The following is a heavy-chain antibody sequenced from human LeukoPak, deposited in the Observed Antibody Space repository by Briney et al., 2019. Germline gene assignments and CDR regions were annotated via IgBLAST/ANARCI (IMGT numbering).Heavy chain of an antibody. V-gene: IGHV1-2*02. CDR1: GYTFTGYF. J-gene: IGHJ6*03. D-gene: IGHD2/OR15-2a*01. Sequence: ASVKVSCKASGYTFTGYFVHWVRQAPGQGLQWMGWINPNSGGTNYAQMFQGRVTMTRDTSISTAYMELSRLRSDDTAVYSCARGAEFYYYMDVWGKGTTVTISS. CDR3: ARGAEFYYYMDV. CDR2: INPNSGGT.